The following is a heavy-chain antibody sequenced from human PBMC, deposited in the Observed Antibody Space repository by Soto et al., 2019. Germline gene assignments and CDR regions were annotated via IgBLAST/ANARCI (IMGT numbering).Heavy chain of an antibody. CDR3: ARDRVSSSGYYGMYV. CDR2: IYNSGST. Sequence: QVQLQESGPGLVKPSQTLSLTCSVSGGSINSGGYFWSWTRQHPGKGLGWIGHIYNSGSTDYNPSLKSRVIISRYTSKNQFSLKVSSVTAADAAVYYCARDRVSSSGYYGMYVWGRGTTVTVSS. CDR1: GGSINSGGYF. V-gene: IGHV4-31*03. D-gene: IGHD2-8*01. J-gene: IGHJ6*02.